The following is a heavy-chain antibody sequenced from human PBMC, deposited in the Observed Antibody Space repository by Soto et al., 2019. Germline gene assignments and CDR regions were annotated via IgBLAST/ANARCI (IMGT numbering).Heavy chain of an antibody. CDR3: AKDRGHYDFWSGYSLDY. D-gene: IGHD3-3*01. CDR2: ISYDGSNK. CDR1: GFTFSSYG. J-gene: IGHJ4*02. Sequence: VGSLRLSCAASGFTFSSYGMHWVRQAPGKGLEWVAVISYDGSNKYYADSVKGRFTISRDNSKNTLYLQMNSLRAEDTAVYYCAKDRGHYDFWSGYSLDYWGQGTLVTVSS. V-gene: IGHV3-30*18.